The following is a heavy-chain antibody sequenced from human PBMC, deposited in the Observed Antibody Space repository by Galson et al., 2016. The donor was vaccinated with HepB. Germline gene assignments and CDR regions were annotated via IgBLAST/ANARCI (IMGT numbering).Heavy chain of an antibody. D-gene: IGHD6-6*01. J-gene: IGHJ4*02. CDR2: RNHAGGA. V-gene: IGHV4-4*02. CDR1: GGSVNTNNW. CDR3: ALSIRDDSSSPWH. Sequence: SETLSLTCAVSGGSVNTNNWWSWVRQSPEKGLEWIGERNHAGGANSNPSLKSRVSISIDTSKNQLSLRLSSVTAADTAVYYCALSIRDDSSSPWHWGQGTLVTVSS.